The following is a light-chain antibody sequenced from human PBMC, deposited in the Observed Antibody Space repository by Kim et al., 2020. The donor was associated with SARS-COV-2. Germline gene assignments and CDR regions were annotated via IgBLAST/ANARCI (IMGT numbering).Light chain of an antibody. CDR3: QQSTNWPFT. CDR1: QSVSNS. Sequence: EIVMTQSPATLSVSPGERATLSCRASQSVSNSLAWYQQKVGQAPRLLIYGASTRAAGIPARFSGSGSGTEFTLTISSLQSEDFAVYYCQQSTNWPFTFGQGTKLEI. CDR2: GAS. J-gene: IGKJ2*01. V-gene: IGKV3-15*01.